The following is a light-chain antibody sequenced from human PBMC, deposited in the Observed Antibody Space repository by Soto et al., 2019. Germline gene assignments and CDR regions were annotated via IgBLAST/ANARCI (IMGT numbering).Light chain of an antibody. Sequence: EIVLTQSPDTLAVSPGEVATLSCWASQSVTSNLAWYQQKRGQAPRLLIYAASTRATGVPARFSGSGSGTEFTLTISSLQSEDFAVYCCQQYNNWPPITFGQGTRLEMK. CDR2: AAS. CDR1: QSVTSN. V-gene: IGKV3D-15*01. J-gene: IGKJ5*01. CDR3: QQYNNWPPIT.